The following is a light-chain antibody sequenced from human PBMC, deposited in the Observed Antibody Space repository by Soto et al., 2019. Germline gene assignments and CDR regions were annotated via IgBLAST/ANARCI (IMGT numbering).Light chain of an antibody. J-gene: IGKJ5*01. CDR2: YAA. V-gene: IGKV3-20*01. Sequence: EIVLTQSPATLSLSPWERATLSCRPSPSVTNFLSWYQQRFGQAPTLLLYYAARRATGIPDRFSGSGSGTDFSLPISGLEPEDFAVYYCQQYDSSPPSTFGQGTRLEIK. CDR1: PSVTNF. CDR3: QQYDSSPPST.